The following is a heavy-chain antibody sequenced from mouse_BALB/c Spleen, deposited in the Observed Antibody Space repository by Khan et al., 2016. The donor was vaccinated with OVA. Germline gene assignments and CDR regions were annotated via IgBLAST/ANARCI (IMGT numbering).Heavy chain of an antibody. J-gene: IGHJ2*01. V-gene: IGHV3-2*02. CDR1: GYSIPSGYA. D-gene: IGHD1-1*01. CDR3: ARGNYYGYYFDY. Sequence: EVQLQASGPGLVQPSQSLSLTCTVTGYSIPSGYAWNWLRQFPGNKLDWMGYISYRGVTKSNPSLKSRISITRDTSKNQFFLQVNSVTTEDTATYYCARGNYYGYYFDYWGQGTTLTVSS. CDR2: ISYRGVT.